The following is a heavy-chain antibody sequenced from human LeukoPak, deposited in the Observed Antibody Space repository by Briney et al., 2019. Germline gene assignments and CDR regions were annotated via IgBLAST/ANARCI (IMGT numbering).Heavy chain of an antibody. J-gene: IGHJ1*01. CDR3: ARGTGGNSGYFQH. D-gene: IGHD4-23*01. CDR1: GFTFSSYD. Sequence: PGGSLRLSCAASGFTFSSYDMHWVRQATGKGLEWVSAIGTAVDTYYPGSVKGRFTISRENAKNSLYLQMNSLRAGDTAVYYCARGTGGNSGYFQHWGQGTLVTVSS. V-gene: IGHV3-13*01. CDR2: IGTAVDT.